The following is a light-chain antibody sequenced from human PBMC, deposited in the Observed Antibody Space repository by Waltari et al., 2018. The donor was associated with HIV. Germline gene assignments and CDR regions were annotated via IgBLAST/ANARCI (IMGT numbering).Light chain of an antibody. Sequence: QSVLTQPPSASGTPGQRVTISCSGSSSNIGSNTVNWYQQLPGTAPKLLIYSNNQRPSGVPDGFSGSKSGTSASLAISGLQSEDEADYYCVAWDDSLNGVVFGGGTKLTVL. J-gene: IGLJ2*01. V-gene: IGLV1-44*01. CDR3: VAWDDSLNGVV. CDR1: SSNIGSNT. CDR2: SNN.